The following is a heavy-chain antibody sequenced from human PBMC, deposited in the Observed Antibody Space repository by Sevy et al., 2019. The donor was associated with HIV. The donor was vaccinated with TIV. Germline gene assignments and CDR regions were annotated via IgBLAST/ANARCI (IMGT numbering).Heavy chain of an antibody. J-gene: IGHJ5*02. CDR1: ELTFNNAW. Sequence: GGSLRLSCAASELTFNNAWMSWVRQAPGKGLEWVGRIKSKTDGGTTDYAAPVQGRFTISREESKNTLYLQMNSLKTEDTAVYYCTTSPLVQGVPWGQGTLVTVSS. CDR2: IKSKTDGGTT. V-gene: IGHV3-15*01. CDR3: TTSPLVQGVP. D-gene: IGHD3-10*01.